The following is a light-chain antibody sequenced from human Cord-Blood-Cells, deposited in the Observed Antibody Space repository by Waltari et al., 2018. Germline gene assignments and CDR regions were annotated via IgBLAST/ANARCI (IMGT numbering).Light chain of an antibody. J-gene: IGKJ3*01. Sequence: LSVSPGERATLSCRASQSVSSNLAWYQQKPGQAPRLLIYGASTRATGIPARFSGSGSGTEFTLTISSLQSEDFAVYYCQQYNNWPFTFGPGTKVDIK. CDR3: QQYNNWPFT. CDR1: QSVSSN. CDR2: GAS. V-gene: IGKV3-15*01.